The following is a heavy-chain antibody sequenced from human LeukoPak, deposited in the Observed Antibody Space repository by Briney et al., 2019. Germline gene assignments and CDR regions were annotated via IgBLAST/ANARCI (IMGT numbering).Heavy chain of an antibody. J-gene: IGHJ4*02. CDR3: ASASLPALRFLEWLPFN. CDR1: GYTYTRYY. Sequence: ASVNVSCKASGYTYTRYYMHWVRQAPGQGLAWMGWINPNSGGTNYAQKFQGRVTMTRDTSISTAYMELSRLRADDTAVYYCASASLPALRFLEWLPFNWGQGTLVTVST. CDR2: INPNSGGT. V-gene: IGHV1-2*02. D-gene: IGHD3-3*01.